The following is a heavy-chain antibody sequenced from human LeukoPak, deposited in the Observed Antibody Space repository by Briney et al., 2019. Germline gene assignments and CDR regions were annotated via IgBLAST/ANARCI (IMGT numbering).Heavy chain of an antibody. D-gene: IGHD3-10*01. V-gene: IGHV4-59*01. J-gene: IGHJ4*02. CDR2: IYSSGTT. Sequence: SETLSLTCTVSGGSIRSYYWSWVRQPPGKGLEWIGYIYSSGTTNYNPSLKSRVTISIDASKNQFSLKLSSVTAADTAVYYCARSGSHLWFGELSLSYWGQGTLVTVSS. CDR1: GGSIRSYY. CDR3: ARSGSHLWFGELSLSY.